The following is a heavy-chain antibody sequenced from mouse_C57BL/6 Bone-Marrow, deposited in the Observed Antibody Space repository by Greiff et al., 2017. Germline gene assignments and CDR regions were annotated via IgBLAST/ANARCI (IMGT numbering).Heavy chain of an antibody. D-gene: IGHD2-3*01. CDR2: IRSKSNNYAT. J-gene: IGHJ2*01. CDR3: VRQRGWFYFDY. Sequence: EVKVVESGGGLVQPKGSLKLSCAASGFSFNTYAMNWVRQAPGKGLEWVARIRSKSNNYATYYADSVKDRFTISRDDSESMLYLQMNNLKTEDTAMYYCVRQRGWFYFDYWGQGTTLTVSS. V-gene: IGHV10-1*01. CDR1: GFSFNTYA.